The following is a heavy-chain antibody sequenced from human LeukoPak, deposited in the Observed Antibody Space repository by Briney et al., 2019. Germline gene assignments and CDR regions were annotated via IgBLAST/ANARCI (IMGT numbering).Heavy chain of an antibody. CDR3: ASKIGIAAADYYYYGMDV. V-gene: IGHV3-66*01. CDR2: IYSGGST. CDR1: GFTFDDYG. J-gene: IGHJ6*02. D-gene: IGHD6-13*01. Sequence: GGSLRLSCAASGFTFDDYGMSWVRQAPGKGLEWVSVIYSGGSTYYADSVKGRFTISRDNSKNTLYLQMNSLRAEDTAVYYCASKIGIAAADYYYYGMDVWGQGTTVTVSS.